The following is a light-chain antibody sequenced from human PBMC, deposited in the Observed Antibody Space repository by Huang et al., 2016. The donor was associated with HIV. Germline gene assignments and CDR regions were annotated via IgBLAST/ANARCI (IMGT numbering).Light chain of an antibody. CDR3: MQSIQLPLT. CDR2: EAF. J-gene: IGKJ4*01. V-gene: IGKV2D-29*02. CDR1: QSLLHSDGKTH. Sequence: DIVMTQTPLSLSVTPGQPASISCKSSQSLLHSDGKTHLYLFLQKPGQSPQLLIHEAFYRFSGVPDRFSGSGSGTDFTLKISRVEAEDVGVYYCMQSIQLPLTFGGGTKVDIK.